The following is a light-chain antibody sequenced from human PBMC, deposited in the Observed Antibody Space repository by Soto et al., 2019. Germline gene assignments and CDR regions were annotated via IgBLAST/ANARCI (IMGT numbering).Light chain of an antibody. CDR1: QSVSIY. CDR3: QQYNNWPIT. V-gene: IGKV3-11*01. Sequence: GLTQSPATLSFSRLQRATLSCRASQSVSIYLAWYQQKPGQAPRLLIYDASNRATGIPARFSGSGSGTEFTLTISSLQSEDFEIYYCQQYNNWPITFGQGTRLEIK. CDR2: DAS. J-gene: IGKJ5*01.